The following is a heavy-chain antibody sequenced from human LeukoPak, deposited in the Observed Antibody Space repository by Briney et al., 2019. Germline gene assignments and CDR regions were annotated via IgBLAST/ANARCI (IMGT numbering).Heavy chain of an antibody. CDR1: GYTFTGYY. CDR2: INPNSGGT. V-gene: IGHV1-2*02. CDR3: ARVLGIAAAGRFDP. J-gene: IGHJ5*02. D-gene: IGHD6-13*01. Sequence: ASVKVSCKASGYTFTGYYMHWVRQAPGQGLEWMGWINPNSGGTNYAQKFQGRVTMTRDTSISTAYMELSRLRSDDTAVYYCARVLGIAAAGRFDPWGQGTLVTVSS.